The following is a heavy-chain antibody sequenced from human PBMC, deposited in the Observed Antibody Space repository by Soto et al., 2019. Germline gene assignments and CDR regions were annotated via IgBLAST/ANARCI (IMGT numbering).Heavy chain of an antibody. V-gene: IGHV4-39*01. D-gene: IGHD2-2*01. CDR1: GGSISSSSYY. Sequence: PSETLSLTCTVSGGSISSSSYYWGWIRQPPGKGLEWIGSIYYSGSTYYNPSLKSRVTISVDTSKNQFSLKLSSVTAADTAMYYCARLGRYCSSTSCYRYNWFDPWGQGTLVTVS. CDR2: IYYSGST. CDR3: ARLGRYCSSTSCYRYNWFDP. J-gene: IGHJ5*02.